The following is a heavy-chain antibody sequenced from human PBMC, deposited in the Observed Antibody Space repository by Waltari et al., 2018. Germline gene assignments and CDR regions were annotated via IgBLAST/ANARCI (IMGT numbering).Heavy chain of an antibody. D-gene: IGHD2-2*01. CDR1: GGPFHDFF. CDR2: INRSGKT. V-gene: IGHV4-34*01. CDR3: ARRNYCSSVTCYFDATSYYYYYMDV. Sequence: QVRIDQWGTGLLKPSETLSLSCAVYGGPFHDFFWAGVRQAPGKGLEWLGEINRSGKTYYNPSRKRRVTLSVVQAKSQFSLSLRSVTAADTAVYYCARRNYCSSVTCYFDATSYYYYYMDVWGKGTALIVSS. J-gene: IGHJ6*03.